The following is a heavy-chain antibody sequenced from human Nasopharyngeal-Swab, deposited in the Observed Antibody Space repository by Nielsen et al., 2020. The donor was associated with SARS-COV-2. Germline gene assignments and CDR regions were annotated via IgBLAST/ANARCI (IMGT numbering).Heavy chain of an antibody. V-gene: IGHV3-48*02. Sequence: WGSLRLSCAASGFTFSSYSMNWVRQAPGKGLEWVSYISSSSSTIYYADSVKGRFTISRDNAKNSLYLQMNSLRDEDTAVYYCAREPAARPPAPDYYYYYGMDVWGQGTTVTVSS. D-gene: IGHD6-6*01. CDR3: AREPAARPPAPDYYYYYGMDV. CDR1: GFTFSSYS. CDR2: ISSSSSTI. J-gene: IGHJ6*02.